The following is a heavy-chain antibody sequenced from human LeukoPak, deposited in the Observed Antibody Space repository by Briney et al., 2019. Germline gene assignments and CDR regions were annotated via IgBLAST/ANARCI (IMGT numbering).Heavy chain of an antibody. Sequence: PGRSLRLSCAASGFTFSNYGMHWVRQAPGKGLEWVAVISYAGSNKYYAESVKGRFTISRDNSKNTVYLQMNSLRAKDTAVYYCAKELGDPDYWGQGTLVTVSS. J-gene: IGHJ4*02. CDR3: AKELGDPDY. CDR1: GFTFSNYG. D-gene: IGHD1-26*01. V-gene: IGHV3-30*18. CDR2: ISYAGSNK.